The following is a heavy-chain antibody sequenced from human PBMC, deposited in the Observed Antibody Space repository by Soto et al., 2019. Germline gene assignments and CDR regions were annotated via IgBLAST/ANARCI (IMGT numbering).Heavy chain of an antibody. V-gene: IGHV1-2*04. CDR2: INPNSGGT. Sequence: QVQLVQSGAEVKKPGASVKVSCKASGYTFTGYYMHWVRQAPGQGLEWMGWINPNSGGTNYAQKFQGWVTMTRDTSISTAYMELSRLRSDDTAVYYCARGGIAANYHPGTGVFYFWGQGTLVTVSS. D-gene: IGHD6-13*01. J-gene: IGHJ4*02. CDR3: ARGGIAANYHPGTGVFYF. CDR1: GYTFTGYY.